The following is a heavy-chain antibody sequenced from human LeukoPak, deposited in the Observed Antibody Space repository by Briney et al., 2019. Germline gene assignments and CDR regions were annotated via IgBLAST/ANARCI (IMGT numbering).Heavy chain of an antibody. J-gene: IGHJ6*03. D-gene: IGHD5-18*01. CDR1: GYTFTGYY. CDR3: ARVNVDTAMVENYYYYMDV. V-gene: IGHV1-2*02. Sequence: ASVKVSCKASGYTFTGYYMHWVRQAPGQGLEWMGWINPNSGGTNYAQKFQGRVTMTRDTSISTAYMELSRLRSDDTAVYYCARVNVDTAMVENYYYYMDVWGKGTTVTVSS. CDR2: INPNSGGT.